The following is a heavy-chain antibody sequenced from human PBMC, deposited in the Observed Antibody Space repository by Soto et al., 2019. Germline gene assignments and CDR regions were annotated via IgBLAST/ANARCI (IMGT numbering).Heavy chain of an antibody. D-gene: IGHD1-1*01. V-gene: IGHV3-23*01. CDR3: AKERPRRGSGYCFDY. J-gene: IGHJ4*02. CDR1: GFTFSTYA. Sequence: EAQLLESGGKLVQPGGSLTLSCAASGFTFSTYAMAWVRQAPGKGLEWVSGVSASGLNTDYADPVKGRFYFSRDNSKNSVSLHMNSVRAEDTALYYCAKERPRRGSGYCFDYWGQGTPVTVSS. CDR2: VSASGLNT.